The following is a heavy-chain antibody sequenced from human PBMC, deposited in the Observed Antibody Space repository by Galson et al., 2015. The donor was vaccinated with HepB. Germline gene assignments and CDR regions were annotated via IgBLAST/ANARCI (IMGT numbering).Heavy chain of an antibody. CDR1: GGSISSSSYY. Sequence: TLSLTCTVSGGSISSSSYYWGWIRQPPGKGLEWIGSIYYSGSTYYNPSLKSRVTISVDTSKNQFSLKLSSVTAADTAVYYCARVEMATIGGIDPWGQGTLVTVSS. D-gene: IGHD5-24*01. J-gene: IGHJ5*02. V-gene: IGHV4-39*01. CDR3: ARVEMATIGGIDP. CDR2: IYYSGST.